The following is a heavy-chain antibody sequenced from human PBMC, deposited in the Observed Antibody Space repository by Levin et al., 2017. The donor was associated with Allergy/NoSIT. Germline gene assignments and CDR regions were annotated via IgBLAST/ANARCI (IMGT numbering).Heavy chain of an antibody. CDR3: AKGTHGDYVGY. V-gene: IGHV3-23*01. Sequence: QPGGSLRLSCAASGFTFSSYAMIWVRQAPRKGLEWVSVISGGGGSTYYADAVKGRFTISRDNSKNTLYLQMNSLRAEDTALYYCAKGTHGDYVGYWGQGTLVTVSS. J-gene: IGHJ4*02. CDR2: ISGGGGST. CDR1: GFTFSSYA. D-gene: IGHD4-17*01.